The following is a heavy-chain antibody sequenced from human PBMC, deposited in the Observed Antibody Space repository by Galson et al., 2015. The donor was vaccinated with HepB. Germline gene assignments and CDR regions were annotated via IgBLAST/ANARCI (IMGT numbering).Heavy chain of an antibody. D-gene: IGHD1-14*01. V-gene: IGHV6-1*01. Sequence: SAISGDSVSRTSASWHWIRQSPSRGLEWLGRTYYRTKWYDDYEVSVRSRISINPDTSKNQVSLHLNSVTPEDTAVYYCARGEHGNRVSLFDPWGQGILVTVSS. CDR1: GDSVSRTSAS. J-gene: IGHJ5*02. CDR2: TYYRTKWYD. CDR3: ARGEHGNRVSLFDP.